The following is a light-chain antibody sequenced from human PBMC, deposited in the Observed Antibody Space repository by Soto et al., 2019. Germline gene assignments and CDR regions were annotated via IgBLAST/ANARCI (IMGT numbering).Light chain of an antibody. CDR1: ETISTF. Sequence: DLPLTQSPSSLSASVGDRVTMTCRASETISTFLNWYQHKPGKAPKLLISASSRLQSGVPSRFSGSGSGTEFTLTIDSLRPEDFASYYCQQSYSSSPITFGPGTRLDIK. J-gene: IGKJ5*01. V-gene: IGKV1-39*01. CDR2: ASS. CDR3: QQSYSSSPIT.